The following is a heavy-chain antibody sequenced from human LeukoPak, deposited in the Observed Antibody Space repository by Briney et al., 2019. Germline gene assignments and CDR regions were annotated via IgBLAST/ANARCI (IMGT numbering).Heavy chain of an antibody. CDR3: ARDRGWRTSGYYLYHFDY. J-gene: IGHJ4*02. V-gene: IGHV3-7*01. Sequence: GGSLRLSCVASGFTFADYFMSWVRQAPGKGLEWVASIKHNGGEKYYVDSVKGRFTISRDNAKNSPYLEMSSLRVEDTAVYYCARDRGWRTSGYYLYHFDYWGQGTLVAFAS. CDR2: IKHNGGEK. CDR1: GFTFADYF. D-gene: IGHD3-22*01.